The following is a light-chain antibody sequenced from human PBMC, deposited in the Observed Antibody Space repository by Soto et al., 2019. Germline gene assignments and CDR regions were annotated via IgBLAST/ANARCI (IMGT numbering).Light chain of an antibody. CDR1: QSVGSSH. Sequence: EIVLTQSPGPLSLSPGERATLSCRASQSVGSSHLAWYQQKPGQAPRLLIYGASSRATGIPDRFSGSGSGTDFTLTISRLEPEDFAVYYCQQYGSAPWTFGQGTKVDIK. CDR2: GAS. CDR3: QQYGSAPWT. V-gene: IGKV3-20*01. J-gene: IGKJ1*01.